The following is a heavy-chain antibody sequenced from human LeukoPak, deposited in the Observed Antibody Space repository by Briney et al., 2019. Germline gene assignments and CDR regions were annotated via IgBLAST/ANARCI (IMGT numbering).Heavy chain of an antibody. CDR2: ISAYNGNT. Sequence: GASVKVSCKASGYTFTSYGISWVRQAPGQGLEWMGWISAYNGNTNYAQKLQGRVTMTTDTSTSKAYMEPRSLRSDDTAVYYCARDSYVAGRDYWGQGTLVTVSS. CDR1: GYTFTSYG. D-gene: IGHD6-19*01. CDR3: ARDSYVAGRDY. J-gene: IGHJ4*02. V-gene: IGHV1-18*01.